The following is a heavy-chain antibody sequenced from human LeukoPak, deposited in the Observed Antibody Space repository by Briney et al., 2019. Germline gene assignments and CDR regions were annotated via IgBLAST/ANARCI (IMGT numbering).Heavy chain of an antibody. J-gene: IGHJ3*02. CDR2: INHSGST. Sequence: SETLSLTCAVYGGSFSGYYWSWIRQPPGKGLEWIGEINHSGSTNYNPSLKSRVTISLDTSKNQFSLKLSSVTAADTAVYYCARGLDAFDIWGQGTMVTVSS. V-gene: IGHV4-34*01. CDR3: ARGLDAFDI. CDR1: GGSFSGYY.